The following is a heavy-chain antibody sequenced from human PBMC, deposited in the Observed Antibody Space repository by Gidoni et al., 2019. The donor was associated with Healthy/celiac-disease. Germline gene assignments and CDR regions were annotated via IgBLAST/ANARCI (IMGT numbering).Heavy chain of an antibody. CDR2: IWYDGRNK. V-gene: IGHV3-33*01. CDR1: GFTFSSYG. Sequence: QVQLVESGGGVVQPGRSLSLACAASGFTFSSYGMHWVRQAPGKGLEWVAVIWYDGRNKYYADSVKGRFTSSRDNSKNTLYLQMNSLRAEDTAVYYCARDREITGIVVVPAHLDYWGQGTLVTVSS. CDR3: ARDREITGIVVVPAHLDY. D-gene: IGHD2-2*01. J-gene: IGHJ4*02.